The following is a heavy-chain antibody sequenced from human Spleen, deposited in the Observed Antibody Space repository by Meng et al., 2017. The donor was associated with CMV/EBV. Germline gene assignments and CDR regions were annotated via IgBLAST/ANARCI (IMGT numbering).Heavy chain of an antibody. J-gene: IGHJ6*02. CDR2: INPNSGGT. CDR3: ARTFYHSHEGGNYYSFYGLDV. CDR1: GYTFSGYY. D-gene: IGHD2/OR15-2a*01. V-gene: IGHV1-2*02. Sequence: ASVKVSCKASGYTFSGYYMHWVRQAPGQGLEWMGWINPNSGGTTYAQKFQGRVTMTSDTSITTAYMELSRLRSDDTAVYYCARTFYHSHEGGNYYSFYGLDVWGQGTTVTVSS.